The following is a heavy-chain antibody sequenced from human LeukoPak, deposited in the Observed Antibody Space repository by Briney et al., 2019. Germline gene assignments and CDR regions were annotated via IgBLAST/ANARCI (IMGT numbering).Heavy chain of an antibody. CDR3: ARSGAPTPDY. CDR2: IDSDGSIT. V-gene: IGHV3-74*01. Sequence: GGSLRLSCAASGFTFSSYWMHWVRQAPGKGRVWVSRIDSDGSITIYADSVKGRFTISRDNAKNTLNLHMNSLRAEDTALYYCARSGAPTPDYWGQGTLVIVSS. D-gene: IGHD2-15*01. J-gene: IGHJ4*02. CDR1: GFTFSSYW.